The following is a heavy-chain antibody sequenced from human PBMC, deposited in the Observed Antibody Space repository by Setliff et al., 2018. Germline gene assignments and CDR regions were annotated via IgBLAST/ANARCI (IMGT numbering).Heavy chain of an antibody. Sequence: PSETLSLTCTVSGYSISSGYYWGWIRQPPGKGLEWIGNMYHSGSVYYNPSLKSRVTISVDTSKNQFSLKVTSVTAADTAVYYCATYSSGWYYFDYWGQGTLVTVSS. CDR1: GYSISSGYY. D-gene: IGHD6-19*01. V-gene: IGHV4-38-2*02. CDR2: MYHSGSV. J-gene: IGHJ4*02. CDR3: ATYSSGWYYFDY.